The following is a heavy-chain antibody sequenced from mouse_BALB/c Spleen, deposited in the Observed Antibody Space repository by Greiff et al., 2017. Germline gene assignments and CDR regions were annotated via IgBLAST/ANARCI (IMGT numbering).Heavy chain of an antibody. D-gene: IGHD3-2*01. J-gene: IGHJ4*01. V-gene: IGHV1S135*01. CDR2: IDPYNGGT. Sequence: EVKLQESGPELVKPGASVKVSCKASGYAFTSYNMYWVKQSHGKSLEWIGYIDPYNGGTSYNQKFKGKATLTVDKSSSTAYMHLNSLTSEDSAVYYCAKARQLGLRNAMDYWGQGTSVTVSS. CDR1: GYAFTSYN. CDR3: AKARQLGLRNAMDY.